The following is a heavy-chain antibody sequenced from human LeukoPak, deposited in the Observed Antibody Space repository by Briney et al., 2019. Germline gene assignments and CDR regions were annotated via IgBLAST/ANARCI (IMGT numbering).Heavy chain of an antibody. CDR1: GGSISSGSYY. D-gene: IGHD3-10*01. J-gene: IGHJ4*02. CDR2: IYTSGST. CDR3: ARVTPLGRFGEYDRGFDY. Sequence: TQSLTCTVSGGSISSGSYYWSWIRQPAGKGLEWIGRIYTSGSTNYNPSLKSRVTISVDTSKNQFSLKLSSVTAADTAVYYCARVTPLGRFGEYDRGFDYWGQGTLVTVSS. V-gene: IGHV4-61*02.